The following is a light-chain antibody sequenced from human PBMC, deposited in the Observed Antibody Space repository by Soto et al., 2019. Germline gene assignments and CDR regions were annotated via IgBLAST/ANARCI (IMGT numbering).Light chain of an antibody. V-gene: IGKV3-11*02. CDR2: DAS. J-gene: IGKJ2*01. CDR1: QSVSSY. Sequence: EIVLTQSPATLSLSPGERATLSCRASQSVSSYLAWYQQKPGQAPRLLIFDASNRATGIPARFSGSGSGRNFTLTISSLEPEDFAVYYCQQHSNWPPYTFGQGTKLEIK. CDR3: QQHSNWPPYT.